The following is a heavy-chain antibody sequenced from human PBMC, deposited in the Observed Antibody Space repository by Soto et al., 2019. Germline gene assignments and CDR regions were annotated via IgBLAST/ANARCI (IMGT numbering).Heavy chain of an antibody. J-gene: IGHJ6*03. V-gene: IGHV1-18*01. CDR2: ISAYNGNT. CDR1: GYTFTSYG. CDR3: ARTPGSGQPYYYYYYMDV. D-gene: IGHD3-10*01. Sequence: ASVKVSCKASGYTFTSYGISWVRQAPGQGLEWMGWISAYNGNTNYAQKLQGRVTMTTDTSTSTAYMELRSLRSDDTAVYYCARTPGSGQPYYYYYYMDVWGKGTTVTVSS.